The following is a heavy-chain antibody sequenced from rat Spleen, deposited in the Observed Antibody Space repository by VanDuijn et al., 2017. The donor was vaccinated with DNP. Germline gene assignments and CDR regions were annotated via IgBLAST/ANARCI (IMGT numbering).Heavy chain of an antibody. D-gene: IGHD3-8*01. CDR2: IAKTGDNT. Sequence: EVQLVESGGGLVQPGRSLKLSCITSGFTFNNYWMNWIRQTPGKGLEWVASIAKTGDNTYYPDSVKGRFTISRDTAKSTLYRQVNSLRSEDTATYYCTSNPHIRTAAPFDYWGQGVMVTVSS. V-gene: IGHV5-31*01. CDR1: GFTFNNYW. J-gene: IGHJ2*01. CDR3: TSNPHIRTAAPFDY.